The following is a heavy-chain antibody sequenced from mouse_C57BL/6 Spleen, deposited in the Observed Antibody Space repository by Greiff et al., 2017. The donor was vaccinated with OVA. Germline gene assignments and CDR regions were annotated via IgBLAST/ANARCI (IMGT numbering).Heavy chain of an antibody. D-gene: IGHD2-4*01. CDR2: IYPRSGNT. J-gene: IGHJ3*01. Sequence: VKLQESGAELARPGASVKLSCKASGYTFTSYGISWVKQRTGQGLEWIGEIYPRSGNTYYNEKFKGKATLTADKSSSTAYMELRSLTSEDSAVYFCAREDYDAGPWFAYWGQGTLVTVSA. V-gene: IGHV1-81*01. CDR3: AREDYDAGPWFAY. CDR1: GYTFTSYG.